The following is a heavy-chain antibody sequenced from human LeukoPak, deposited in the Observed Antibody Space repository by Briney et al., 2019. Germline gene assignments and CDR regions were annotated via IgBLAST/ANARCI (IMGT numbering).Heavy chain of an antibody. Sequence: SVKVSCKASGGTISNYAISWVRQAPGQGLEWMGGIIPIFGTGNSAQKFQGRVTITADESTSTAYMELSSLRSEDTAVYYCAREKFGVSFDSWGQGTLVTVSS. V-gene: IGHV1-69*13. CDR3: AREKFGVSFDS. CDR1: GGTISNYA. J-gene: IGHJ4*02. CDR2: IIPIFGTG. D-gene: IGHD3-10*01.